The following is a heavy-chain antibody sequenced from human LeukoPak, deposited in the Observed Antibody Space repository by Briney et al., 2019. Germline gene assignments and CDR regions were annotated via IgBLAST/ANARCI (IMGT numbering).Heavy chain of an antibody. CDR3: ATPAYRDRGGFEF. CDR1: GLTVTTNY. Sequence: PGGSLRLSCAASGLTVTTNYMSWVRQAPGKGLEWVSFIYSDGTTYYADSVEGRFTISRDNSKNMAYLQMNSLRVDDTAVYYCATPAYRDRGGFEFWGQGTLVTVSS. CDR2: IYSDGTT. J-gene: IGHJ4*02. V-gene: IGHV3-53*01. D-gene: IGHD1-26*01.